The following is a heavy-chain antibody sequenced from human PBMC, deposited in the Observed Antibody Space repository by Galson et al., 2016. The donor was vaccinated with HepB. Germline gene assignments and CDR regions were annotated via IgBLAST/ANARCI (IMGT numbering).Heavy chain of an antibody. CDR1: GYRFTDYH. J-gene: IGHJ4*02. V-gene: IGHV1-2*02. CDR2: INPNSGGT. D-gene: IGHD3-10*01. CDR3: ANSGGTN. Sequence: SVKVSCKASGYRFTDYHMHWVRQAPGQGLEWMGWINPNSGGTNLAQKFQGRVTMTRDTSISTAYIDLSSLRSDDTAVYFCANSGGTNWGQGTLVTVSS.